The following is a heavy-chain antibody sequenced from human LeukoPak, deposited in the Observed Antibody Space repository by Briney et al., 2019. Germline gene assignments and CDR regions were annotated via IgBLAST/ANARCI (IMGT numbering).Heavy chain of an antibody. CDR1: GGSISSGSYF. V-gene: IGHV4-61*02. J-gene: IGHJ4*02. D-gene: IGHD3-3*01. CDR2: ISTSGST. Sequence: SETLSLTCTVSGGSISSGSYFWTWIRQPAGKGLEWIGRISTSGSTNYNPSLKGRVTISVDTSKNQLSLKLSSVTAADTAVYYCARDGVWSGGVLYWGQGTLVTVSS. CDR3: ARDGVWSGGVLY.